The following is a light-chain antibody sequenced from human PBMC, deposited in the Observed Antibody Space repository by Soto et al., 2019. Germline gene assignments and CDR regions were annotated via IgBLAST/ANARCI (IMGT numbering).Light chain of an antibody. CDR1: SGHSSYA. V-gene: IGLV4-69*01. J-gene: IGLJ1*01. Sequence: QLVLTQSPSASASLGASVKLTCTLSSGHSSYAIAWHQQQPEKGPRYLMKLNHDGSHSKGDGIPDRFSGTSSGAERYLTISSLLSEEESDYYCQTWGTGPFVFGSGTEVTVL. CDR2: LNHDGSH. CDR3: QTWGTGPFV.